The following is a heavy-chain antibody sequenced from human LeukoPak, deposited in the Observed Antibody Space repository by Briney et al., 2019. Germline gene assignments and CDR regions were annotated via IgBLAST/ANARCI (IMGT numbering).Heavy chain of an antibody. J-gene: IGHJ6*03. V-gene: IGHV4-59*08. CDR2: IDFSGST. CDR1: GGSISSYY. CDR3: ARGGGSGSYYNIPDYYYYMDV. D-gene: IGHD3-10*01. Sequence: SETLSLTCSVSGGSISSYYWSWIRQPPGKGLEWIGSIDFSGSTKYNPSLKSRVTISIDTSKNQFSLKLSSVTAADTAVYYCARGGGSGSYYNIPDYYYYMDVWGKGTTVTISS.